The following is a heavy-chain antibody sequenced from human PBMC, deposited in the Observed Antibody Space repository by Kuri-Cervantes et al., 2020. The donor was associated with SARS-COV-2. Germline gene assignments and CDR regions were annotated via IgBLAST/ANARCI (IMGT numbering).Heavy chain of an antibody. Sequence: SLKISCAASGFTFSSYEMNWVRQAPGKGLEWVSYISSSGSTIYYADSVKGRFTISRDNAKNSLYLQMNSLRDEDTAVYYCASESRDAHNLGSFDLWGRGTLVTVSS. CDR1: GFTFSSYE. V-gene: IGHV3-48*03. J-gene: IGHJ2*01. CDR2: ISSSGSTI. D-gene: IGHD5-24*01. CDR3: ASESRDAHNLGSFDL.